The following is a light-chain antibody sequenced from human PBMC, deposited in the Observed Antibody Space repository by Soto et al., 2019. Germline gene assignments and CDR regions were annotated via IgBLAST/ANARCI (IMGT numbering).Light chain of an antibody. CDR3: QQYGSSPLT. J-gene: IGKJ1*01. Sequence: EIVLTQSPGTLSLSPGERATLSCRASPSVSSSYLAWYQQKPGQAPRLLIYGASSRATGIPDRFSGSGSGTDFTLTISRLEPEDSALYYCQQYGSSPLTFGQGTKVEIK. V-gene: IGKV3-20*01. CDR2: GAS. CDR1: PSVSSSY.